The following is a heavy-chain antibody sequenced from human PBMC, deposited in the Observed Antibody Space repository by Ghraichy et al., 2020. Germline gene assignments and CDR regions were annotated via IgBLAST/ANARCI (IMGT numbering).Heavy chain of an antibody. CDR1: GGSFSGYY. CDR2: INHSGST. Sequence: SQTLSLTCAVYGGSFSGYYWSWIRQPPGKGLEWIGEINHSGSTNYNPSLKSRVTISVDTSKNQFSLKLSSVTAADTAVYYCARGGWGAREMVRARRDAFDIWGQGTMVTVSS. CDR3: ARGGWGAREMVRARRDAFDI. D-gene: IGHD3-10*01. J-gene: IGHJ3*02. V-gene: IGHV4-34*01.